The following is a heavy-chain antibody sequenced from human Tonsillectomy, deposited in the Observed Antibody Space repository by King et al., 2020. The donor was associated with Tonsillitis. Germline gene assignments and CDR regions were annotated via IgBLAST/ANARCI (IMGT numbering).Heavy chain of an antibody. J-gene: IGHJ6*02. CDR2: IYYSGST. V-gene: IGHV4-31*03. D-gene: IGHD4-11*01. CDR1: GGSISSGGYY. CDR3: ARDTVSNYYYGMDV. Sequence: LQLQESGPGLVKPSQTLSLTCTVSGGSISSGGYYWSWIRQHPGKGLEWIGYIYYSGSTYYNPSLKSRVTISVDTSKNQFSLKLSSVTAADTAVYYCARDTVSNYYYGMDVWGQGTTVTVSS.